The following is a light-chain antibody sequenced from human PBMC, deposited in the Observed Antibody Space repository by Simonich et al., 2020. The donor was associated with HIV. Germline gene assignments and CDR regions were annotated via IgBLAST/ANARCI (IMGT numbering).Light chain of an antibody. CDR2: EDT. Sequence: SALTQPPSASGAPGQSVTISCTGATSADGNYNYVSWYQQHPGKAPKLMIYEDTKRPSGVPDRFAGSKSGNTASLTISGLQAEDEADYYCCSYAGSHTFVFGGGTKLTVL. J-gene: IGLJ2*01. CDR3: CSYAGSHTFV. CDR1: TSADGNYNY. V-gene: IGLV2-8*01.